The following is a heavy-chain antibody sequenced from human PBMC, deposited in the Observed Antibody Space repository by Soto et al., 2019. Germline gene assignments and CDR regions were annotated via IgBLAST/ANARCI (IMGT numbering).Heavy chain of an antibody. Sequence: QVQLQESGPGLVKPSQTLSLTCTVSGGSISSGDYYWSWIRQPPGKGLEWIGYIYYSGSTYYNPSLKSRVTISVDTSKNQFSLKLSSVTAADTAVYYCASGYGDYEGVYYGMDVWGQGTTVTVSS. D-gene: IGHD4-17*01. CDR3: ASGYGDYEGVYYGMDV. J-gene: IGHJ6*02. CDR1: GGSISSGDYY. V-gene: IGHV4-30-4*01. CDR2: IYYSGST.